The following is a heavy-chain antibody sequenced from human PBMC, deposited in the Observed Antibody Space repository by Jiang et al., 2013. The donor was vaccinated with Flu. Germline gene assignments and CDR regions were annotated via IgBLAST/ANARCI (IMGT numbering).Heavy chain of an antibody. V-gene: IGHV5-10-1*01. J-gene: IGHJ3*02. CDR2: IDPSDSYT. D-gene: IGHD5-24*01. Sequence: GAEVKKPGESLRISCKGSGYSFTSYWISWVRQMPGKGLEWMGRIDPSDSYTNYSPSFQGHVTISADKSISTAYLQWSSLKASDTAMYYCARPVEMATKGESSTRKDAFDIWGQGTMVTVSS. CDR3: ARPVEMATKGESSTRKDAFDI. CDR1: GYSFTSYW.